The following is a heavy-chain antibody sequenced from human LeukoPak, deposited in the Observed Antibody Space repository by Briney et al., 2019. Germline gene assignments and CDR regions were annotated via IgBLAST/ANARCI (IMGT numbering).Heavy chain of an antibody. CDR2: IIPILGIA. CDR1: GGTFSSYA. Sequence: SVKVSCKASGGTFSSYAISWVRQAPGQGLEWMGRIIPILGIANYAQKFQGGVTITADKSTSTAYMELSSLRSEDTAVYYCARVGRGYDSSGYYYGYWGQGTLVTVSS. V-gene: IGHV1-69*04. D-gene: IGHD3-22*01. CDR3: ARVGRGYDSSGYYYGY. J-gene: IGHJ4*02.